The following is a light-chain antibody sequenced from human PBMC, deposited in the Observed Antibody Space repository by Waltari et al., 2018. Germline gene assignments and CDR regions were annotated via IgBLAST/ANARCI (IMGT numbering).Light chain of an antibody. CDR1: QSVSSSY. J-gene: IGKJ1*01. V-gene: IGKV3-20*01. CDR3: QQYGSSPWT. CDR2: GAS. Sequence: GTLPCRASQSVSSSYLAWYQQKPGQAPRVIIHGASNRATGIPDRFSGSGSGTDFTLTISRLEPEDFAVYYCQQYGSSPWTFGQGTKVEIK.